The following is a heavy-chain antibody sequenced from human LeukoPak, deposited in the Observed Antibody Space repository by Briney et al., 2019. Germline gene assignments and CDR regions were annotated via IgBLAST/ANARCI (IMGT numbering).Heavy chain of an antibody. CDR1: GFTFSSYV. CDR3: AKGACTSTSCPSDY. V-gene: IGHV3-23*01. CDR2: ISGFGGST. D-gene: IGHD2-2*01. Sequence: GGSLRLSCAASGFTFSSYVMSWVRQAPGKGLEWVSTISGFGGSTYYADSVKGRFTISRDNSKNTLYLQMNSLRAEDTAVYYCAKGACTSTSCPSDYWGLGTLVTVSS. J-gene: IGHJ4*02.